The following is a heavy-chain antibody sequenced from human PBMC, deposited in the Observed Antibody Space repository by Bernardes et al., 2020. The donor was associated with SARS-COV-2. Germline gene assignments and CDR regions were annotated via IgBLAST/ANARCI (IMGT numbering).Heavy chain of an antibody. CDR1: GGSFSGYY. J-gene: IGHJ6*02. V-gene: IGHV4-34*01. CDR2: INHSGST. CDR3: ARGNIAVAVGYYYYGMDV. D-gene: IGHD6-19*01. Sequence: SKTLSLTCAVYGGSFSGYYWSWIRQPPGKGLEWIGEINHSGSTNYNPSLKSRVTISVDTSKNQFSLKLSSVTAADTAVYYCARGNIAVAVGYYYYGMDVWGQGTTVTVSS.